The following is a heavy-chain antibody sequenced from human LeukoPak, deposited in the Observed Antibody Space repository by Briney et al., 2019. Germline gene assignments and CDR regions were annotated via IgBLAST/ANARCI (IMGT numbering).Heavy chain of an antibody. CDR1: GGSISSFY. CDR3: AGGDTGYSSSWYDY. V-gene: IGHV4-4*07. CDR2: IYTSGST. D-gene: IGHD6-13*01. Sequence: SETLSLTCTVSGGSISSFYWSWLRQPAGKGLEWIGRIYTSGSTNYNPSLKSRVTMSVDTSKNQFSLKLSSVTAADTAVYYCAGGDTGYSSSWYDYWGQGTLVTVSS. J-gene: IGHJ4*02.